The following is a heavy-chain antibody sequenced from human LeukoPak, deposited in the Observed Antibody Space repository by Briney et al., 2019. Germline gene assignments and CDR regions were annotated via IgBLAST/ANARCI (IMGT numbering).Heavy chain of an antibody. CDR1: GGSNSSSNW. CDR2: IYHSGST. D-gene: IGHD6-13*01. J-gene: IGHJ6*03. CDR3: ARGSQYSSSWRYYYYYYYMDV. Sequence: SGTLSLTCAVSGGSNSSSNWWSWVRQPPGKGLGWIGEIYHSGSTNYNPSLKRRVTISVDKSKNQFSLKLSSVTAADTAVYYCARGSQYSSSWRYYYYYYYMDVWGKGTTVTVSS. V-gene: IGHV4-4*02.